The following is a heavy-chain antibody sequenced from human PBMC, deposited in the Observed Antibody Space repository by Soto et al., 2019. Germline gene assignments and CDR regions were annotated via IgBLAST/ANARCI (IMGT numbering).Heavy chain of an antibody. CDR1: GFTFNSYS. D-gene: IGHD3-22*01. V-gene: IGHV3-48*01. Sequence: GGSLRLSCVASGFTFNSYSMNWVRQAPGKGLEWISYINSGSTSVFYADSVKGRFTISRDNAKNSLYLQMNSLRAEDTAVYYCGSSASPDAYWGQGTLVTVSS. J-gene: IGHJ4*02. CDR3: GSSASPDAY. CDR2: INSGSTSV.